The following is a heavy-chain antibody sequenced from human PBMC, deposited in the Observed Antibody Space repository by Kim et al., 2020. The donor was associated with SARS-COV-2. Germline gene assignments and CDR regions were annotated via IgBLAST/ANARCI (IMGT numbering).Heavy chain of an antibody. D-gene: IGHD3-10*01. J-gene: IGHJ4*02. CDR1: GGSISSSSYY. Sequence: SETLSLTCTVSGGSISSSSYYWGWIRQPPGKGLEWIGNIYYSGSTYYNPSLKSRVTISVDTSKNQFSLKLSSVTAADTAVYYWARRGYDSGSYPYWGQGTLVTGST. CDR2: IYYSGST. CDR3: ARRGYDSGSYPY. V-gene: IGHV4-39*01.